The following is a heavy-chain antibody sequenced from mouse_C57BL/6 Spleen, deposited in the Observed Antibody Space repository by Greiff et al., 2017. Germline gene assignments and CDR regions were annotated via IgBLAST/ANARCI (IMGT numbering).Heavy chain of an antibody. CDR1: GYTFTSYW. CDR3: ARGWRAQEDYAMDY. Sequence: QVQLQQPGAELVRPGSSVKLSCKASGYTFTSYWMHWVKQRPIQGLEWIGNIDPSDSETHYNQKFKDKATLTVDKSSSTAYMQLSSLTSEDSAVYYCARGWRAQEDYAMDYWGQGTSVTVSS. V-gene: IGHV1-52*01. D-gene: IGHD3-1*01. J-gene: IGHJ4*01. CDR2: IDPSDSET.